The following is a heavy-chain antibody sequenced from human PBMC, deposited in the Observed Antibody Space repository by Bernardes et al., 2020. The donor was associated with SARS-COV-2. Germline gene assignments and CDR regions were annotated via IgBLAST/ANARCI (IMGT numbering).Heavy chain of an antibody. CDR2: ISYDGSNK. J-gene: IGHJ6*02. Sequence: GGSLRLSCAASGFTFSSYAMHWVRQAPGKGLEWVAVISYDGSNKYYADSVKGRFTISRDNSKNTLYLQMNSLRAEDTAVYYCARTPYAGYGMDVWGQGTTVTVSS. V-gene: IGHV3-30-3*01. CDR3: ARTPYAGYGMDV. D-gene: IGHD2-2*01. CDR1: GFTFSSYA.